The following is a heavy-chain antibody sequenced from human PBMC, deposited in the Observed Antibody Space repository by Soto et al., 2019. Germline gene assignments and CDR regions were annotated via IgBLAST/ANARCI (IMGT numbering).Heavy chain of an antibody. CDR1: GGSISSGGYY. J-gene: IGHJ4*02. V-gene: IGHV4-31*03. Sequence: SETLSLTCTVSGGSISSGGYYWSWIRQHPGKGLEWIGYIYYSGSTYYNPSLKSRVTISVDTSKNQFSLKLSSVTAADTAVYYCARGIVFVPAVTLGLTGTTGGWYYFDYWGQGTLVTVSS. CDR3: ARGIVFVPAVTLGLTGTTGGWYYFDY. D-gene: IGHD2-2*01. CDR2: IYYSGST.